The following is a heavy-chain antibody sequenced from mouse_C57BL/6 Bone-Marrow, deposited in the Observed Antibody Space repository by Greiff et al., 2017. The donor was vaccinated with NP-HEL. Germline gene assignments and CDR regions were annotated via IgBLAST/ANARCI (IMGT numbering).Heavy chain of an antibody. CDR2: ITPNYGTT. V-gene: IGHV1-39*01. Sequence: EVQLQQSGPGLVKPGASVNISCKASGFSFTDSNMNWVKQSTGKSLEWFGVITPNYGTTSYNQKFNGKATLTVSQSYCTANMQLNSLTYEDAADYYYARFGGYWGQGTLVTVSA. D-gene: IGHD3-1*01. CDR1: GFSFTDSN. CDR3: ARFGGY. J-gene: IGHJ3*01.